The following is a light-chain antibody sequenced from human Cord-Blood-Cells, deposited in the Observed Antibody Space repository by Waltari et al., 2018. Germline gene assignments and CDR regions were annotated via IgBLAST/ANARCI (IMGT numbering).Light chain of an antibody. CDR1: SSDVGGYNY. Sequence: QSAQTQPPSASGSPGQSVTISCTGTSSDVGGYNYVSWYQQHPGKAPKLMIYEVSKRPSGVPERFSGAKAGNTASLAVSGLQAEDEADYYCSSYAGSNNVVFGGGTKLTVL. J-gene: IGLJ2*01. CDR3: SSYAGSNNVV. CDR2: EVS. V-gene: IGLV2-8*01.